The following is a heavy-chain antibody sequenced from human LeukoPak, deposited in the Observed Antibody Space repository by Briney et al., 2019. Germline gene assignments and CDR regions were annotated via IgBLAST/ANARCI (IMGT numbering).Heavy chain of an antibody. J-gene: IGHJ6*02. CDR3: ARGSNWIWYYYGMDV. CDR2: MNPNSGNT. D-gene: IGHD1-20*01. CDR1: GYTFTSYD. V-gene: IGHV1-8*01. Sequence: ASVKVSCKASGYTFTSYDINWVRQATGQGLEWMGWMNPNSGNTGYAQKFQGRVTMTRNTSISTAYMELSSLRSEDTAVYYCARGSNWIWYYYGMDVRGQGTTVTVSS.